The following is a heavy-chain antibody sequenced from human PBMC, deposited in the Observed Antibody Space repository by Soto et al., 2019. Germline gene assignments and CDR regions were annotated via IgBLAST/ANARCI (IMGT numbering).Heavy chain of an antibody. V-gene: IGHV1-69*13. CDR2: IIPIFGTA. CDR1: GGTFSSYA. D-gene: IGHD2-15*01. J-gene: IGHJ3*02. CDR3: ARGGGYCSGGSCYAGDAFDI. Sequence: SAKASCKASGGTFSSYAISWVRQAPGQGLEWMGGIIPIFGTANYAQKFQGRVTITADESTSTAYMELSSLRSEDTAVYYCARGGGYCSGGSCYAGDAFDIWGQGTMVT.